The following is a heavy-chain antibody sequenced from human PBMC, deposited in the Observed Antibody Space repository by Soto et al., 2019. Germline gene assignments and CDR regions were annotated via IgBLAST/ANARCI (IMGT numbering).Heavy chain of an antibody. CDR2: ISWNSGSI. V-gene: IGHV3-9*01. CDR1: GFTFDDYA. Sequence: GGSLRLSCAASGFTFDDYAMHWVRQAPGKGLEWVSGISWNSGSIGYADSVKGRFTISRDNAKNSLYLQMNSLRAEDTALYYCAKGRGQWLVPYYFDYWGLGTLVTVSS. J-gene: IGHJ4*02. D-gene: IGHD6-19*01. CDR3: AKGRGQWLVPYYFDY.